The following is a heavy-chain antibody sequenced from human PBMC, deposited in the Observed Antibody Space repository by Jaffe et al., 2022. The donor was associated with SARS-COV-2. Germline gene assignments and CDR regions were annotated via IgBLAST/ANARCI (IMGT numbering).Heavy chain of an antibody. CDR1: GFNFDDYA. CDR2: ITWNSDKV. CDR3: GRDKGKFGELLEQ. J-gene: IGHJ4*02. D-gene: IGHD3-10*01. V-gene: IGHV3-9*01. Sequence: EVQLLESGGGLIQPGRSLRLSCTVSGFNFDDYAMHWVRQAPGKGLEWVSGITWNSDKVDYAASVRGRFTISRDSARNSLYLQMNSLRPEDSAVYYCGRDKGKFGELLEQWGQGTLVTVSS.